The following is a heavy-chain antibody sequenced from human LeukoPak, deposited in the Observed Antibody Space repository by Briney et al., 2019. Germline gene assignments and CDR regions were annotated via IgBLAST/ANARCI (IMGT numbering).Heavy chain of an antibody. D-gene: IGHD3-9*01. V-gene: IGHV1-2*02. CDR3: ARDRATYYDILGWFDP. J-gene: IGHJ5*02. CDR2: INPNSGGT. Sequence: ASVKVSCKASGYTFTGYYMHWVRQAPGQGLEWMGWINPNSGGTNYAQKFQGRVTMTRDTSISTAYMELSRLRSDDTAVYYCARDRATYYDILGWFDPWGQGTLVTVSS. CDR1: GYTFTGYY.